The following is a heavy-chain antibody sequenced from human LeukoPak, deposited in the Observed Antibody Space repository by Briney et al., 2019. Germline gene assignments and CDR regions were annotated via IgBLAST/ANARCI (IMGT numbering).Heavy chain of an antibody. CDR1: GFTFGDYA. Sequence: GGSLRLSCTASGFTFGDYAMSWVRQAPGKGLEWVGFIRSKAYGGTTEYAASVKGRFTISRDDSKSIAYLQMNSLKTEDTAVYYCTRETILRYFDWLSIEGYFDYWGQGTLVTVSS. J-gene: IGHJ4*02. D-gene: IGHD3-9*01. CDR3: TRETILRYFDWLSIEGYFDY. V-gene: IGHV3-49*04. CDR2: IRSKAYGGTT.